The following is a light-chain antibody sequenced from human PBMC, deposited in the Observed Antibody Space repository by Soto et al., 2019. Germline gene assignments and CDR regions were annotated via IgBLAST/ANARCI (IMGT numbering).Light chain of an antibody. CDR1: EPITDF. J-gene: IGKJ4*01. V-gene: IGKV1-39*01. CDR2: SAS. CDR3: QQTFSPFVT. Sequence: DIQMTQSPPSLSASLGDSVTITCRASEPITDFLSWYQLKPGKAPRLLIYSASNVQPGVPSRFSGSGYGTDFTLTLSGLQREDSATYYCQQTFSPFVTFGAGTKVEV.